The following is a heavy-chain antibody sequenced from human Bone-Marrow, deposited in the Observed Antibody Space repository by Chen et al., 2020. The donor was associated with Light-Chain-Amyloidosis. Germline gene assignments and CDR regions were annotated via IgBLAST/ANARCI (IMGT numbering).Heavy chain of an antibody. D-gene: IGHD3-10*01. J-gene: IGHJ4*02. Sequence: EVQLVESGGGLVQSGGSLRLSCATSGFNFSCFDMSWVRQAPGKGLEWVSTVSGSTVSTYYAGAVKGRFIISRDNSKSTLYLQMNSLRAGDTAVYFCTRKGGYFDFWGQGSLVTVSS. CDR1: GFNFSCFD. CDR2: VSGSTVST. CDR3: TRKGGYFDF. V-gene: IGHV3-23*04.